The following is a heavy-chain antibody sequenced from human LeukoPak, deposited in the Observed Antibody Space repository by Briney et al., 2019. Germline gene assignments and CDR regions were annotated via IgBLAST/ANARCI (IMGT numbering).Heavy chain of an antibody. V-gene: IGHV3-30*03. CDR3: ARAECLLEYYYYYYGMDV. D-gene: IGHD2-15*01. CDR1: GFTFNSYG. Sequence: GGSLRLSCAASGFTFNSYGMHWVRQAPAKGLEWVAVISYDGSNKYYADSVKGRFTISRDNSKNTLYLQMNSLRAEDTAVYYCARAECLLEYYYYYYGMDVWGQGTTVTVSS. CDR2: ISYDGSNK. J-gene: IGHJ6*02.